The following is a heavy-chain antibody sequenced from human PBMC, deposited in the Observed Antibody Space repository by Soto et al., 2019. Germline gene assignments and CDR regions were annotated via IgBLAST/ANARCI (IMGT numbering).Heavy chain of an antibody. J-gene: IGHJ4*02. CDR2: FVPLFGTT. CDR3: ATIGLGVSSPPYFDN. D-gene: IGHD3-16*01. Sequence: QLVQSGSEVKKPGSSVKVSCQASGGTFSGSAVTWVRQGPGQGLEWMGEFVPLFGTTNYAQRFPGRLTITAEESTSTASMELRTLRSDNTAVYYCATIGLGVSSPPYFDNWGQGTLVSVSS. V-gene: IGHV1-69*01. CDR1: GGTFSGSA.